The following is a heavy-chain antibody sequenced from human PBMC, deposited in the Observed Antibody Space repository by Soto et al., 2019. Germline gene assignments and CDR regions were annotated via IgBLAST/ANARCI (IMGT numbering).Heavy chain of an antibody. CDR3: AIDPFCRGHCYGAYYAMDV. Sequence: QVQLVESGGGVVQPGRSLRLSCAASGFTFSSYAMHWVRQAPGKGLEWVAIISYDGSNEYYADSVKGRLTLSRDNSKTTLYLQMNTLRAEDTAVYYCAIDPFCRGHCYGAYYAMDVWGQGTTVTVSS. V-gene: IGHV3-30-3*01. D-gene: IGHD2-21*02. CDR2: ISYDGSNE. CDR1: GFTFSSYA. J-gene: IGHJ6*02.